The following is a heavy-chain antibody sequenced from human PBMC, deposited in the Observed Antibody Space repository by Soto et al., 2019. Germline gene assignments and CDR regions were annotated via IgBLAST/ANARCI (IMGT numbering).Heavy chain of an antibody. V-gene: IGHV1-69*10. D-gene: IGHD6-19*01. CDR1: GGTFSSYA. CDR3: ARDQYSSGWSYYLEH. CDR2: IIPIFGIA. J-gene: IGHJ4*02. Sequence: ASVKVSCKASGGTFSSYAISWVRQAPGQGLEWMGGIIPIFGIANYAQKFHGRVTTTADKSTSTAYMELSSLRAEDTAVDYCARDQYSSGWSYYLEHWGQGTLVTVSS.